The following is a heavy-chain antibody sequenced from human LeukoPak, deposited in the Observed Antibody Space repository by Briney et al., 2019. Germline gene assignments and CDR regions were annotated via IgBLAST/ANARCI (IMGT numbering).Heavy chain of an antibody. J-gene: IGHJ4*02. CDR2: ISYDGSNK. V-gene: IGHV3-30-3*01. CDR3: ARTPPDDFWSGYDH. Sequence: GRSLRLSCAASGFTFSSYAMHWVRQAPGKGLEWVAVISYDGSNKYYADSVKGRFTISRDNSKNTLYLQMNSLRAEDTAVYYCARTPPDDFWSGYDHWGQGTLVTVSS. D-gene: IGHD3-3*01. CDR1: GFTFSSYA.